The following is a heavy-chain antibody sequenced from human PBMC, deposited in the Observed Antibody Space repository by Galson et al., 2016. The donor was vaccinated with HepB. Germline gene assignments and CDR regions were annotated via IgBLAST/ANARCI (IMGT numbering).Heavy chain of an antibody. D-gene: IGHD3-9*01. CDR2: ISAYNGNT. V-gene: IGHV1-18*01. Sequence: QSGAEVKKPGASVKVSCKASGYTFTNYGISWVRQAPGQGLEWMGWISAYNGNTNYAQKLQGRVTMTTDTSTSTAYMELRSLRSDDTAVYYCARGGSDILTGYRSPIFDIWGQGTMVTVFS. J-gene: IGHJ3*02. CDR3: ARGGSDILTGYRSPIFDI. CDR1: GYTFTNYG.